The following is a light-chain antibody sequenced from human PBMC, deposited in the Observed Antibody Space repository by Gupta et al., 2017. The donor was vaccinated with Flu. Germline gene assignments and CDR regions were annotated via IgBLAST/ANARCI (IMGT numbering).Light chain of an antibody. CDR2: GKN. CDR1: SLRSYY. V-gene: IGLV3-19*01. J-gene: IGLJ3*02. Sequence: SSELTQDPAVSVALGQTDRITCQGDSLRSYYASWYQQKPGQAPVLVIYGKNNRPSGIPDRFSGSSSGNTASLTITGAQAEDEADYYCNSRDSSGNRWVFGGGTKLTVL. CDR3: NSRDSSGNRWV.